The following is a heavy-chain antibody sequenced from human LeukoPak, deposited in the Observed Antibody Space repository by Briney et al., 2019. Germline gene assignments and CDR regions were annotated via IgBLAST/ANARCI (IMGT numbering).Heavy chain of an antibody. D-gene: IGHD6-13*01. CDR3: ARSSIAAAGGFDY. CDR2: IYYSGST. V-gene: IGHV4-30-4*01. J-gene: IGHJ4*02. CDR1: GGSISSGDYY. Sequence: PSETLSLTCTVSGGSISSGDYYWGWIRQPPGKGLEWIGYIYYSGSTYYNPSLKSRVTISVDTSKNQFSLKLSSVTAADTAVYYCARSSIAAAGGFDYWGQGTLVTVSS.